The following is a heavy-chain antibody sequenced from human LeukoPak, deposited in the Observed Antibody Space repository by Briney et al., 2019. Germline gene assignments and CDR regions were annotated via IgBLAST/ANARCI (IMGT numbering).Heavy chain of an antibody. CDR1: GYTFTSYG. Sequence: ASVKVSCKASGYTFTSYGISWVRQAPGQGVEWMGWISAYNGNTNYAQKLQGRVTMTTDTSTSTAYMELRSLRSDDTAVYYCARGSGMYYYDSSGYYGSMDVWGQGTTVTVSS. J-gene: IGHJ6*02. D-gene: IGHD3-22*01. V-gene: IGHV1-18*01. CDR3: ARGSGMYYYDSSGYYGSMDV. CDR2: ISAYNGNT.